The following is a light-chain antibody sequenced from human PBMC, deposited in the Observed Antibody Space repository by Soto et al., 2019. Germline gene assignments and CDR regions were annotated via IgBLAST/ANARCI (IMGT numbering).Light chain of an antibody. CDR3: SSFAGNNIMV. J-gene: IGLJ2*01. Sequence: QSALAQPPSASGSPGRSVTISCTGTSSDVGGYNYVSWYQQHPGKAPNLMIYDVSKRPSGVPDRFSGSKSGNTASLTVSGLQAEDEADYYCSSFAGNNIMVFGGGTKVTVL. V-gene: IGLV2-8*01. CDR2: DVS. CDR1: SSDVGGYNY.